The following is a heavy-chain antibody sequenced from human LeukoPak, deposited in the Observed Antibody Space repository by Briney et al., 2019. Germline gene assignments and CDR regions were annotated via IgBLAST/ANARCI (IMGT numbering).Heavy chain of an antibody. J-gene: IGHJ4*02. V-gene: IGHV3-33*01. CDR2: IWYDASNK. CDR3: GRDERGYYNSSGFYGAIDF. Sequence: GGSLRLSCAASGFTFNSYAMHWVRQAPGKGLEWVAFIWYDASNKYYADSVKGRFTFSRDNSKNTVYLQMNSLRAEDTAVYYCGRDERGYYNSSGFYGAIDFWGQGALVTVSS. D-gene: IGHD3-22*01. CDR1: GFTFNSYA.